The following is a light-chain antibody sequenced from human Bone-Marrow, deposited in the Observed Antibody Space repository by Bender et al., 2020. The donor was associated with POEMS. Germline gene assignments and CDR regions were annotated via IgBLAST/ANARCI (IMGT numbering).Light chain of an antibody. Sequence: QSALTQPPSASGSPGQSVTISCTGSSSDIGAYNYVSWYQQHPGKAPKLMICEVSKRPSGVPDRFSGSKSGKTASLTISGLQTEDEADYYCCSYAGVGVFGTGTKVTVL. CDR2: EVS. CDR3: CSYAGVGV. J-gene: IGLJ1*01. CDR1: SSDIGAYNY. V-gene: IGLV2-8*01.